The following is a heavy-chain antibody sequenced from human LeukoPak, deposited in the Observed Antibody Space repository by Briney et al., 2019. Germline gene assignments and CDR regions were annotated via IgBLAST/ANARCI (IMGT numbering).Heavy chain of an antibody. CDR2: INWNGGST. CDR1: GFTLDDYG. V-gene: IGHV3-20*01. CDR3: AREITMVRGVLYYYYMDV. Sequence: GGSLRLSCAASGFTLDDYGMSWVRQAPGKGLEWVSGINWNGGSTGYADSVKGRFTISRDNAKNSLYLQMNSLRAEDTALYHCAREITMVRGVLYYYYMDVWGKGTTVTISS. D-gene: IGHD3-10*01. J-gene: IGHJ6*03.